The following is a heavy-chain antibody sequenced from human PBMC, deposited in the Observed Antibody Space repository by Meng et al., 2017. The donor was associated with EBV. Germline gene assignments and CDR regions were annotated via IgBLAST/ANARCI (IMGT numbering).Heavy chain of an antibody. CDR2: IIPIFGTA. J-gene: IGHJ4*02. CDR1: AGTFSSYA. D-gene: IGHD6-13*01. CDR3: ARAEIAAAGRVDY. Sequence: QVALVQSGAEVKKPGSPSKVPCQASAGTFSSYAISWVRQAPGQGLEWMGGIIPIFGTANHAQKFQGRVTITADKSTSTAYMELSSLRSEATAVYYCARAEIAAAGRVDYWGQGTLVTVSS. V-gene: IGHV1-69*06.